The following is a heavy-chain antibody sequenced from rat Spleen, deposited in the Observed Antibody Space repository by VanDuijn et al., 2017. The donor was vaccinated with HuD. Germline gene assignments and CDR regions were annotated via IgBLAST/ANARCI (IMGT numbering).Heavy chain of an antibody. D-gene: IGHD1-4*01. J-gene: IGHJ2*01. CDR2: ISYDGGST. V-gene: IGHV5-46*01. CDR1: GFTFSNFP. Sequence: EVQLVESGGALVQPGRSMKLSCAASGFTFSNFPLAWVRQAPTKGLEWVAYISYDGGSTYYRDSVKGRFTISRDNAKSTLYLQMDSLRSEDTATYYCARETGYNSYFDYWGQGVMVTVSS. CDR3: ARETGYNSYFDY.